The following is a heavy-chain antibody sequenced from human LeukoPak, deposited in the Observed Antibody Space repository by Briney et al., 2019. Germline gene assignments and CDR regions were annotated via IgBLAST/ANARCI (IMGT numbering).Heavy chain of an antibody. J-gene: IGHJ4*02. V-gene: IGHV4-34*01. CDR1: GGSFSGYY. Sequence: SETLSLTCAVYGGSFSGYYWSWIRQPPGKGLEWIGEINHSGSTNYNPSPKSRVTISVDTSKNQFSLKLSSVTAADTAVYYCARVVSGRRDAGYFDYWGQGTLVTVSS. CDR3: ARVVSGRRDAGYFDY. CDR2: INHSGST. D-gene: IGHD2-15*01.